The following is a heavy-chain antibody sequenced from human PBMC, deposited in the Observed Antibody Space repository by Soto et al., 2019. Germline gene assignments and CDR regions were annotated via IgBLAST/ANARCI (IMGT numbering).Heavy chain of an antibody. J-gene: IGHJ4*02. CDR2: ISWNHGGI. CDR3: IRKYYNTLGDY. Sequence: SLRLSCVVSGFTFDDYAMHLVRQAPGKGLEWVSSISWNHGGIGYAESVRGRFTVSRDNAKNSLYLQMNSLRREDTDFYDYIRKYYNTLGDYWGQGTLVTVSS. V-gene: IGHV3-9*01. CDR1: GFTFDDYA. D-gene: IGHD3-10*01.